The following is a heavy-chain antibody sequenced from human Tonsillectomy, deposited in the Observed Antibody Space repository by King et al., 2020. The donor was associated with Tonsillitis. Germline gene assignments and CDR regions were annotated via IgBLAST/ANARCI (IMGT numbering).Heavy chain of an antibody. D-gene: IGHD2-2*02. V-gene: IGHV3-7*03. Sequence: VQLVESGGGLVQPGGSLILSCAASGFSFNSDWMSWVRQAPGKGLEWVADINQDGSKTYYVAYVRGRFTISRDNAKNSVYLQMYSMRAEDTAVYYCARDPHCCSDCYTLDFWGQGTLVTVSS. CDR2: INQDGSKT. J-gene: IGHJ4*02. CDR3: ARDPHCCSDCYTLDF. CDR1: GFSFNSDW.